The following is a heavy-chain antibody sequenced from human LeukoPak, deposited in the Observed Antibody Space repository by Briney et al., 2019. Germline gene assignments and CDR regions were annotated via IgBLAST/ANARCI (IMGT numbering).Heavy chain of an antibody. CDR1: GGSISSYY. CDR2: IYYSGST. J-gene: IGHJ4*02. V-gene: IGHV4-59*01. CDR3: ARWYYDSSGYRYFDY. Sequence: PSETLSLTCTVSGGSISSYYWSWIRQPPGKGLEWIGYIYYSGSTNYNPSLKSRVTISVDTSKNQFSLKLSSVTAADTAVYYCARWYYDSSGYRYFDYWGQGILVTVSS. D-gene: IGHD3-22*01.